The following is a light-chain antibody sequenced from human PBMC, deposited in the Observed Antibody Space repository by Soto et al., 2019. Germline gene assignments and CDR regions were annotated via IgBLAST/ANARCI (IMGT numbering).Light chain of an antibody. Sequence: EIVLTQSPGTLSLSPGERATLSCRASQSVSSNYVAWYQQKPGQTPKVLIYRASSRATGIPDRFSGSGSGTDLTLTISRLEPEDFAMYYCQQYGSSPLTFGGGTKVDIK. V-gene: IGKV3-20*01. CDR1: QSVSSNY. J-gene: IGKJ4*01. CDR2: RAS. CDR3: QQYGSSPLT.